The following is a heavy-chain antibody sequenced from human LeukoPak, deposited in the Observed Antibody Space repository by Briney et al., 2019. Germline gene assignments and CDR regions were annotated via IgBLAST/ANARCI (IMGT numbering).Heavy chain of an antibody. V-gene: IGHV4-39*07. Sequence: SETLSLTCTVSGGSISSSSYYWGWIRQPPGKGLEWIGSIYYRGNTYYNPSLKSRVTISVDTSKNQFSLKLSSVTAADTALYYCARDKAAADRSLDYWGQGTLVTISS. CDR3: ARDKAAADRSLDY. CDR1: GGSISSSSYY. D-gene: IGHD6-13*01. J-gene: IGHJ4*02. CDR2: IYYRGNT.